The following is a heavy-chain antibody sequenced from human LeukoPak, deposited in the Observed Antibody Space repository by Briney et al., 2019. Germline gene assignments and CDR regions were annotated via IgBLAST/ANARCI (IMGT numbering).Heavy chain of an antibody. CDR1: GFTFXXCA. J-gene: IGHJ4*02. CDR3: AXXISXNTAXXXFH. CDR2: ISYDGSNK. V-gene: IGHV3-30*04. D-gene: IGHD2/OR15-2a*01. Sequence: GFTFXXCAMHWVRQAPGKGLEWVALISYDGSNKYXADSVKGRFTISRDNSKNTLFLQMNSLRAEDTALYYCAXXISXNTAXXXFHWGQGTXVTVSS.